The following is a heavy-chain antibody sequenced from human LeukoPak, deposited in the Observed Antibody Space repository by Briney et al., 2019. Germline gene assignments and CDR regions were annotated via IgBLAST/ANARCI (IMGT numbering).Heavy chain of an antibody. V-gene: IGHV4-34*01. D-gene: IGHD4-17*01. CDR2: IKHSGST. CDR1: GGSFSGYY. Sequence: SETLSLTCAVYGGSFSGYYWSWIRQPPGKGLEWIGEIKHSGSTNYNPSLKSRVTISVDTSKNQFSLKVSSVTAADTAVYYCARAGPVPTSDGGPIADSWGQGTLVTVSS. CDR3: ARAGPVPTSDGGPIADS. J-gene: IGHJ4*02.